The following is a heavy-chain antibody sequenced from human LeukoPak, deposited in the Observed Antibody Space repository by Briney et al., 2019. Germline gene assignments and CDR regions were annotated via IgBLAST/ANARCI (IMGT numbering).Heavy chain of an antibody. J-gene: IGHJ4*02. D-gene: IGHD3-22*01. CDR2: IYPGDSDT. CDR1: GCSFTSYW. Sequence: PGESLKISCKGSGCSFTSYWIGWVRQMPGKGLEWMGIIYPGDSDTRYSPSFQGQVTISADKSISTAYLQWGSLKASDTAMYYCARHGPMYYYDSSGYCDYWGQGTLVTVSS. CDR3: ARHGPMYYYDSSGYCDY. V-gene: IGHV5-51*01.